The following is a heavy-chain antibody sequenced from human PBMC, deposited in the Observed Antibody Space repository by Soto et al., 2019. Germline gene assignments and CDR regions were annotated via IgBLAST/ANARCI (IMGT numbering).Heavy chain of an antibody. Sequence: QLQLQESGSGLVKPSQTLSLTCAVSGGSISSGGYSWSWIRQPPGKGLEWIGYIYHSGSTYYNPSLKSRVSISVDRSKNQFSLKLSSVTAADTAVYYCARGGYGDYNSVGYWGQGTLVTVSS. V-gene: IGHV4-30-2*01. CDR1: GGSISSGGYS. CDR3: ARGGYGDYNSVGY. J-gene: IGHJ4*02. D-gene: IGHD4-17*01. CDR2: IYHSGST.